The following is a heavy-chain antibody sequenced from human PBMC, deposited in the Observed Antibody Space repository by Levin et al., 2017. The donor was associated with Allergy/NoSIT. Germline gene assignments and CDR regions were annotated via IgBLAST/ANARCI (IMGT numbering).Heavy chain of an antibody. CDR1: GYTFTSYG. J-gene: IGHJ5*02. D-gene: IGHD5-18*01. Sequence: GESLKISCKASGYTFTSYGISWVRQAPGQGLEWMGWISAYNGNTNYAQKLQGRVTMTTDTSTSTAYMELRSLRSDDTAVYYCARFFLSGYSYGYTVNWFDPWGQGTLVTVSS. CDR3: ARFFLSGYSYGYTVNWFDP. CDR2: ISAYNGNT. V-gene: IGHV1-18*01.